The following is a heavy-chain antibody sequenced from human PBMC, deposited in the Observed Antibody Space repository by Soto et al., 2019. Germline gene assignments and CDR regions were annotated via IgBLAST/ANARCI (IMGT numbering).Heavy chain of an antibody. D-gene: IGHD2-2*01. CDR3: ASSYCISTSCPPYYGTDV. Sequence: ASVKVSCKASGYTFTSYGISWVRQAPGQGLEWMGWISAYNGNTNYAQKLQGRVTMTTDTSTSTAYMELRSLRSEDTAVYYCASSYCISTSCPPYYGTDVWGQGTTVTVSS. J-gene: IGHJ6*02. V-gene: IGHV1-18*01. CDR1: GYTFTSYG. CDR2: ISAYNGNT.